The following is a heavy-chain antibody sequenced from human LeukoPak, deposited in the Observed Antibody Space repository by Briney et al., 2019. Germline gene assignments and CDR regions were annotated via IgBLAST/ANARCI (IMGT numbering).Heavy chain of an antibody. J-gene: IGHJ4*02. V-gene: IGHV4-59*01. CDR3: ARAARLQSWDY. D-gene: IGHD4-11*01. CDR1: GGSISSYY. Sequence: KPSETLSLTCTVSGGSISSYYWSWIRQPPGKGLEWIGYIYYSGSTNYNPSRKSRVTISVDTSKNQFSLKLSSVTAADTAVYYCARAARLQSWDYWGQGTLVTVSS. CDR2: IYYSGST.